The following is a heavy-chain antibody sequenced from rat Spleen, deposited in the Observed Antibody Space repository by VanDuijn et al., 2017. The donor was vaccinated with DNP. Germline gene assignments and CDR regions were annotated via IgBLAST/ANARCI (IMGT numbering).Heavy chain of an antibody. CDR3: ARPASGWFAY. CDR1: GFTFSDYY. CDR2: INYDGGRT. Sequence: EVQLVDSGGGLVQPGRSLKLSCAASGFTFSDYYMAWVRQAPTKGLEWVAYINYDGGRTNYGDSVKGRFTISRDNAKTTLYLQMNSLRSEDMATYYCARPASGWFAYWGQGTLVTVSS. D-gene: IGHD4-3*01. V-gene: IGHV5-22*01. J-gene: IGHJ3*01.